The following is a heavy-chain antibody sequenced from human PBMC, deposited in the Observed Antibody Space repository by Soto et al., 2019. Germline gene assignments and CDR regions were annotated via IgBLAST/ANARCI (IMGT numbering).Heavy chain of an antibody. Sequence: TSETLSLTCTVSGGSISSSSYYWGWIRQPPGKGLEWIGSIYYSGSTYYNPSPKSRVTISVDTSKNQFSLKLSSVTAADTAVYYCARLPFYGDYSFDYWGQGTLVTVSS. CDR1: GGSISSSSYY. J-gene: IGHJ4*02. D-gene: IGHD4-17*01. V-gene: IGHV4-39*01. CDR2: IYYSGST. CDR3: ARLPFYGDYSFDY.